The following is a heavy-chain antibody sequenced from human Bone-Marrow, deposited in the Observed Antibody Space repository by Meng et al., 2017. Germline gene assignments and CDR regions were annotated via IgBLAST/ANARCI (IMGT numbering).Heavy chain of an antibody. CDR3: ARAKRIYSGYGWWFDP. J-gene: IGHJ5*02. CDR1: GGSFSGYY. V-gene: IGHV4-34*01. Sequence: HVALLQRGAGLLKPSETLSLTCAVYGGSFSGYYWSWIRQPPGKGLEWIGEINHSGSTNYNPSLKSRVTISVDTSKNQFSLKLSSVTAADTAVYYCARAKRIYSGYGWWFDPWGQGTLVTVSS. D-gene: IGHD5-12*01. CDR2: INHSGST.